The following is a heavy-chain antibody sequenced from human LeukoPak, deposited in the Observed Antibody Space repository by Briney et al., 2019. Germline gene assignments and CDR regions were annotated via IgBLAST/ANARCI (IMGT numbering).Heavy chain of an antibody. CDR1: GYSFTSYW. CDR2: IYPGDSDT. V-gene: IGHV5-51*03. CDR3: ARNPSDCSSTSCPLPEDWFDP. J-gene: IGHJ5*02. Sequence: GESLKISCKGCGYSFTSYWLGWVSQMPGKGREWMGSIYPGDSDTRYSPSFQGRVPISADKSIRTAYLQWSSLKASDTAMYYCARNPSDCSSTSCPLPEDWFDPWGQGTLVTVSS. D-gene: IGHD2-2*01.